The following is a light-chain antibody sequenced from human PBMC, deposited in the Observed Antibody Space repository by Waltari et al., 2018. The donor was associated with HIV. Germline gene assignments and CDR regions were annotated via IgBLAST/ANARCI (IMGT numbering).Light chain of an antibody. CDR2: ATS. Sequence: IQMAQSPASLSASIGDRVTITCRSRRAIGRSLAWFQQKPGQSPMALIYATSILHTGVPARFNGSRSGTEFALTIANLEAADFGTYYCQQYDDLPRTFGGGT. J-gene: IGKJ4*01. CDR1: RAIGRS. CDR3: QQYDDLPRT. V-gene: IGKV1-16*01.